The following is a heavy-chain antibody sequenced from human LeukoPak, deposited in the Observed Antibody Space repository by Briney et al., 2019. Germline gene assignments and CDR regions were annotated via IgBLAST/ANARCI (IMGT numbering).Heavy chain of an antibody. D-gene: IGHD1-7*01. CDR2: ISGSGGST. CDR3: AKAGGGNWNYDYYYMDV. J-gene: IGHJ6*03. V-gene: IGHV3-23*01. Sequence: PGGSLRLSCAASGFTFSSYAMSWVRQAPGKGLEWVSAISGSGGSTYYADSVKGRFTISRDNSKNTLYLQMNSLRAEDTAVYYCAKAGGGNWNYDYYYMDVWGKGTTVTVSS. CDR1: GFTFSSYA.